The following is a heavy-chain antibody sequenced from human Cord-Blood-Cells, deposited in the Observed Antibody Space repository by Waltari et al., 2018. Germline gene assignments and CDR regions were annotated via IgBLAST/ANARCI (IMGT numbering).Heavy chain of an antibody. V-gene: IGHV4-59*01. CDR3: ARAGSGSYYYYYGMDV. Sequence: QVQLQESGPGLVKPSETLSLTCTVSGGSISSYYWSWIRQPPGKGLEWIGYIYYSGSTNYNPSLKSRVTISVATSKTQFSLKLSSVTAADTAVYYCARAGSGSYYYYYGMDVWGQGTTVTVSS. CDR1: GGSISSYY. CDR2: IYYSGST. D-gene: IGHD3-10*01. J-gene: IGHJ6*02.